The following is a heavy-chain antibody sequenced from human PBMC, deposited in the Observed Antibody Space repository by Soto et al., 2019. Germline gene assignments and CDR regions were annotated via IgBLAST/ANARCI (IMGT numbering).Heavy chain of an antibody. CDR1: GFTFSDYY. V-gene: IGHV3-72*01. Sequence: EVQLVESGGGLVQPGGSLRLSCAVSGFTFSDYYMDWVRQAPGKGLEWVGRTKNKAETYSTEYAASVRGRCTISRDDSKNSLYLQVNSLKTEDTAVYYCARGGGDYRRTIVYYADYWGQGTLVTVSS. CDR3: ARGGGDYRRTIVYYADY. D-gene: IGHD3-10*01. J-gene: IGHJ4*02. CDR2: TKNKAETYST.